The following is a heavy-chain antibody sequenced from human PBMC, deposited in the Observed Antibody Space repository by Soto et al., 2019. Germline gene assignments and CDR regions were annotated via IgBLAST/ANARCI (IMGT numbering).Heavy chain of an antibody. CDR1: GCSISNYF. V-gene: IGHV4-4*07. Sequence: SETLSLSCTVSGCSISNYFCNWIRQPAGKGLEWIGRIDNSGSTNYNPTLKSRITMSADTSRNQFSLKLNSVTAADTAVYYCARGGQDFWSGPFDYWGQGALVTVSS. CDR3: ARGGQDFWSGPFDY. D-gene: IGHD3-3*01. CDR2: IDNSGST. J-gene: IGHJ4*02.